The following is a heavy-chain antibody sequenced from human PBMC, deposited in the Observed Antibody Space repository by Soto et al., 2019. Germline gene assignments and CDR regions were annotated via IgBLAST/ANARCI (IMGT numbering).Heavy chain of an antibody. J-gene: IGHJ6*03. D-gene: IGHD1-20*01. V-gene: IGHV3-30*18. CDR2: ISYDGSNK. CDR1: GFTFSSYG. Sequence: GGSLRLSCAASGFTFSSYGMHWVRQAPGKGLEWVAVISYDGSNKYYADSVKGRFTISRDNSKNTLYLQMNSLRAEDTAVYYCAKDSMTHNRYYYYYYMDVWGKGTTVTVSS. CDR3: AKDSMTHNRYYYYYYMDV.